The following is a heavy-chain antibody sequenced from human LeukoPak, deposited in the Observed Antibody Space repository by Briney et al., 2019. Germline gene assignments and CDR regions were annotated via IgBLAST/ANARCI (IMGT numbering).Heavy chain of an antibody. D-gene: IGHD2-2*02. Sequence: GESLKISCKGSGYSSTSYWIGWVRQMPGKGLEWMGIIYPGDSDTRYSPSFQGQVTISADKSISTAYLQWSSLKASDTAMYYCARPYCFSTNCYTIDPWGQGTLVTVSS. CDR2: IYPGDSDT. CDR1: GYSSTSYW. J-gene: IGHJ5*02. CDR3: ARPYCFSTNCYTIDP. V-gene: IGHV5-51*01.